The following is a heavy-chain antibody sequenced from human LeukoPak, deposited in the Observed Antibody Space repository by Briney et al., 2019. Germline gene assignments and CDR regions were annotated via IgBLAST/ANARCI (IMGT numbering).Heavy chain of an antibody. CDR2: ISALGTYI. J-gene: IGHJ6*03. CDR1: GFTFSSYT. CDR3: ARGGIAGRPVYYYYMDV. Sequence: GGSLRLSCAASGFTFSSYTIHWVRQAPGKGLEWVSSISALGTYISYADSVKGRFTISRDNVEKSVYLELSGLTAHDTAIYYCARGGIAGRPVYYYYMDVWGKGTTVTVS. V-gene: IGHV3-21*01. D-gene: IGHD6-6*01.